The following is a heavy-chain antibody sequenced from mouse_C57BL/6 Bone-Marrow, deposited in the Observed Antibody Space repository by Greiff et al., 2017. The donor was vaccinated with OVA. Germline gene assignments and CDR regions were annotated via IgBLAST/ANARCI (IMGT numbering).Heavy chain of an antibody. Sequence: EVMLVESGAGLVKPGGSLKLSCAASGFTFSSYAMYWVRQTPEKRLEWVANISSGGDYIYYADTVKGRFTISRDNARNTLYLQMSSLKSEDTAMYYCTRVSSPQLGRYAMDYWGQGTSVTVSS. CDR1: GFTFSSYA. V-gene: IGHV5-9-1*02. CDR2: ISSGGDYI. D-gene: IGHD4-1*02. CDR3: TRVSSPQLGRYAMDY. J-gene: IGHJ4*01.